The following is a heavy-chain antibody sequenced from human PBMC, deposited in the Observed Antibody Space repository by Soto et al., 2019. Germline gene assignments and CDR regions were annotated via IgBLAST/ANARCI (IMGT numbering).Heavy chain of an antibody. Sequence: ETLSLTCTVSGGSISSYYWSWIRQPPGKGLEWIGYIYYSGSTNYNPSLKSRVTISVDTSKNQFSLKLSSVTAADTAVYYCARGGLLWFWGQGTLVTVS. CDR3: ARGGLLWF. J-gene: IGHJ4*02. D-gene: IGHD3-10*01. V-gene: IGHV4-59*01. CDR2: IYYSGST. CDR1: GGSISSYY.